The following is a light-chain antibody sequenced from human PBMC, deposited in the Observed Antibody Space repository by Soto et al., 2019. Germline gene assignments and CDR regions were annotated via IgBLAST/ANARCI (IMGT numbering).Light chain of an antibody. CDR2: DAS. V-gene: IGKV1-5*01. J-gene: IGKJ4*01. Sequence: DIQMTQSPSTLSASVGDRVTITCRASQSGTRWLAWYQQKPGKAPNLLIYDASSLESGDPSRFSGGGSGTEFALTISSLQPDDFATYYCQQYNSYSFTFGGGTEVEIK. CDR1: QSGTRW. CDR3: QQYNSYSFT.